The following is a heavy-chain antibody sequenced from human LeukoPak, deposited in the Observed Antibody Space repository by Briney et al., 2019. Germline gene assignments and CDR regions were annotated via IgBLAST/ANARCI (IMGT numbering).Heavy chain of an antibody. D-gene: IGHD3-22*01. J-gene: IGHJ3*02. Sequence: ASVKVSCKASGYTFTSYGISWVRQAPGQGLEWMGWISAYNGNTNYAQKLQGRVTMTTDTSTSTAYMELRSLRSDDTAVHYCARDEHYDSSGYSDAFDIWGQGTMVTVSS. V-gene: IGHV1-18*01. CDR2: ISAYNGNT. CDR1: GYTFTSYG. CDR3: ARDEHYDSSGYSDAFDI.